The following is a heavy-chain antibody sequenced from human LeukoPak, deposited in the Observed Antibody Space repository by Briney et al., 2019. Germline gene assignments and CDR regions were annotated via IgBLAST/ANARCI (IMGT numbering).Heavy chain of an antibody. D-gene: IGHD2-15*01. CDR3: ARDTRICSCGSCYSFLECYFDY. J-gene: IGHJ4*02. V-gene: IGHV7-4-1*02. CDR1: GYTFTGYY. Sequence: ASVKVSCKASGYTFTGYYMHWVRQAPGQGLEWMGWINTNTGNPTYAQGFTGRFVFSLDTSVSTAYLQISSLKAEDTAVYYCARDTRICSCGSCYSFLECYFDYWGQGTLVTVSS. CDR2: INTNTGNP.